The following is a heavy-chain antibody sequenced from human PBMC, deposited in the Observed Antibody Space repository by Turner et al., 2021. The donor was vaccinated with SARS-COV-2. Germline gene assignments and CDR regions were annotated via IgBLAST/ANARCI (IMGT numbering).Heavy chain of an antibody. CDR2: ISYDGSNK. Sequence: QVQLVESGGGVVQPGRSLRLSCAASGFTFSSYVLHWVRQAPGRGLEGVEIISYDGSNKYYADSVKGRYTISRDNSKNTLYQQMNSLRAEDTAVYYCAKGESQYFDYWGQGTLVTVSS. CDR3: AKGESQYFDY. CDR1: GFTFSSYV. J-gene: IGHJ4*02. V-gene: IGHV3-30*18.